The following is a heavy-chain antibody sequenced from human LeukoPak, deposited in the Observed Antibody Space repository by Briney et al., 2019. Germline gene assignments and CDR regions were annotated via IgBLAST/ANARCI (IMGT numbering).Heavy chain of an antibody. Sequence: GGSLRLSCTVSGFTVSSNSMSWVRQAPGKGLEWVATIKQDGSEKYYGDSVKGRFTISRDNAQSSLFLQMNSLRDEDAAVYFCASMWEGGYWGQGTLVTVSS. J-gene: IGHJ4*02. V-gene: IGHV3-7*01. D-gene: IGHD1-26*01. CDR1: GFTVSSNS. CDR3: ASMWEGGY. CDR2: IKQDGSEK.